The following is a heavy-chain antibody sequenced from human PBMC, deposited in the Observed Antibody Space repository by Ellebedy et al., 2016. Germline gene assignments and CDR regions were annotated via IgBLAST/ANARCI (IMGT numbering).Heavy chain of an antibody. D-gene: IGHD1-26*01. Sequence: SETLSLTCAVYGGSFSGYYWSWIRQPPGKGLEWIGSIYYSGSTYYNPSLKSRVTISVDKSKNQFSLKLSSVTAADTAVYYCASVAISGSYYPTWGFDYWGQGTLVTVSS. J-gene: IGHJ4*02. CDR1: GGSFSGYY. V-gene: IGHV4-34*01. CDR3: ASVAISGSYYPTWGFDY. CDR2: IYYSGST.